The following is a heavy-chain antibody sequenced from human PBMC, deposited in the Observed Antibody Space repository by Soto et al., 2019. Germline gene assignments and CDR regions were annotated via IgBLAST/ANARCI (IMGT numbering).Heavy chain of an antibody. D-gene: IGHD4-17*01. Sequence: QVQLVQSGAEVKKPGSSVKVSCTASGDTFSNHPISWVRQAPGQGLEGMGSIIPILGVANYAQKFQVRVTITSAKPQTTAYMELSSLRSADTAVYYCARVAEMGTVTEGYYYYMDVWGKGTTVTVSS. CDR3: ARVAEMGTVTEGYYYYMDV. CDR2: IIPILGVA. CDR1: GDTFSNHP. V-gene: IGHV1-69*04. J-gene: IGHJ6*03.